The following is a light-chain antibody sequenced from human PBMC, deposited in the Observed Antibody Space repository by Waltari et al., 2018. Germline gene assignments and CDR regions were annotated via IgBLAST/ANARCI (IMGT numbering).Light chain of an antibody. CDR3: SSFTSSSTVL. J-gene: IGLJ2*01. V-gene: IGLV2-14*03. CDR1: SSNVGAYNY. CDR2: DVS. Sequence: QSDLTQAASVSGSPGPSITITGTGTSSNVGAYNYVPWYQQHPGKAPKLMIYDVSNRPSGVSNRFSGSKSGNTASLTISGLQAEDEADYYCSSFTSSSTVLFGGGTRLSVL.